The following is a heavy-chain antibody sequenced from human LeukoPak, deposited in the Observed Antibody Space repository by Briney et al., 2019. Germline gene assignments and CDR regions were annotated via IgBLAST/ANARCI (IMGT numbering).Heavy chain of an antibody. CDR1: GLTVSSNH. Sequence: PGGSLRLSCAASGLTVSSNHMNWVRQAPGKGLEWVSSLYSDFRTYYADSVKGRFTISRDISKNTLFLQMNSLRAEDTAVYYCATHTGYWGQGALVTVSS. CDR3: ATHTGY. J-gene: IGHJ4*02. V-gene: IGHV3-66*01. CDR2: LYSDFRT.